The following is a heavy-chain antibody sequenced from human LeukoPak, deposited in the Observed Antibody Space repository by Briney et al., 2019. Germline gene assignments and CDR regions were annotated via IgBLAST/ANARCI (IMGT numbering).Heavy chain of an antibody. CDR3: ARERRDY. V-gene: IGHV1-2*06. Sequence: ASVKVSCKASGGTFSSYAISWVRQAPGQGLEWMGRINPNTGATTYAQKFRARVTMTRDTSIRTAYMELSRLRADDTAVYYCARERRDYWGQGTLVTVSS. CDR1: GGTFSSYA. J-gene: IGHJ4*02. CDR2: INPNTGAT.